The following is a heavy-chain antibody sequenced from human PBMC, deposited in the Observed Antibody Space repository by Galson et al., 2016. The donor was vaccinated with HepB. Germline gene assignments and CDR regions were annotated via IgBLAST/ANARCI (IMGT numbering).Heavy chain of an antibody. J-gene: IGHJ4*02. Sequence: SLRLSCAGSDFAFNTFWMNWVRQAPGKGLDWVANINPDGSQQRYVNSVHGRFTISRDNSKNSLYLQMNSLRAEDAAVYYCAGWTTSTNYWGQGTLVAVSS. CDR2: INPDGSQQ. CDR3: AGWTTSTNY. D-gene: IGHD2-2*01. V-gene: IGHV3-7*05. CDR1: DFAFNTFW.